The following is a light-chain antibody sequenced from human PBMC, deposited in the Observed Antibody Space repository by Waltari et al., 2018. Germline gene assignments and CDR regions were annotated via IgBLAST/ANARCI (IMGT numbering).Light chain of an antibody. CDR1: VGAVRGASY. V-gene: IGLV2-11*01. Sequence: QSALTQPRSVSGSPGQSVTISSTGTVGAVRGASYVTWYQQHPGKAPKLIIYDIYKRPSGVPDRFSGSKSDNTASLTISGRQAEDEADFFCCAFAATPLFGGGTKLTVL. CDR3: CAFAATPL. J-gene: IGLJ3*02. CDR2: DIY.